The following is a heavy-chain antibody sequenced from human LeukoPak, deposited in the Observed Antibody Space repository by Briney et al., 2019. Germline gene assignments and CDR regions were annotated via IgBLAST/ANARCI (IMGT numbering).Heavy chain of an antibody. CDR3: ARGGYSYGIRFAFDI. CDR1: GYTFTGYY. D-gene: IGHD5-18*01. V-gene: IGHV1-2*02. CDR2: INPNSGGT. Sequence: ASVKVSCKASGYTFTGYYMHWVRQAPGQGLEWMGWINPNSGGTNYAQKFQGRVTMTRDTSISTAYMELSRLRSDDTAVYYCARGGYSYGIRFAFDIWGQGTMVTVSS. J-gene: IGHJ3*02.